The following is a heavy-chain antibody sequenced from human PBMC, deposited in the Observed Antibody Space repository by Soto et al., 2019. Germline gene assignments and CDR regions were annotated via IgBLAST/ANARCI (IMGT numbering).Heavy chain of an antibody. J-gene: IGHJ4*02. CDR3: GRLEHYGGHPSPDY. V-gene: IGHV5-10-1*01. CDR2: IDPSHSYT. D-gene: IGHD4-17*01. Sequence: PGESRKISCKGSGYSFTSYWISWVRQMPEKGLEWMGMIDPSHSYTNYSPDFQGHVTTLADKSISTAYLQWRSLKASDPAMSYCGRLEHYGGHPSPDYWGQGTLVTVSS. CDR1: GYSFTSYW.